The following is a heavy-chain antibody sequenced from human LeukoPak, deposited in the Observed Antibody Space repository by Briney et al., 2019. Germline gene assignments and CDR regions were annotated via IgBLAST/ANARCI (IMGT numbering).Heavy chain of an antibody. V-gene: IGHV1-69*04. CDR3: ARVRRWLQFFSDY. CDR2: IIPILGIA. J-gene: IGHJ4*02. CDR1: GGTFSSYA. D-gene: IGHD5-12*01. Sequence: ASVKVSCKASGGTFSSYAISWVRQAPGQGLEWMGRIIPILGIANYAQKFQGRVTITADKSTSTAYMELNSLRAEDTAVYYCARVRRWLQFFSDYWGQGTLVTVSS.